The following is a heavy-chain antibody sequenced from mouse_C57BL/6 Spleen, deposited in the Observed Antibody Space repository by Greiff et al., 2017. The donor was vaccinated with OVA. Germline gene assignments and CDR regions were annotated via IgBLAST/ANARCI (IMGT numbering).Heavy chain of an antibody. D-gene: IGHD4-1*01. CDR2: IAPANGNT. CDR3: ASGTGTGFAY. V-gene: IGHV14-3*01. CDR1: GFNIKNTY. J-gene: IGHJ3*01. Sequence: VQLQQSVAELVRPGASVKFSCTASGFNIKNTYMPWVKQRPEQGLEWIGRIAPANGNTKYAPKFQGQATITADTSSNTAYLQLSSLTSEDTAIYYCASGTGTGFAYWGQGTLVTVSA.